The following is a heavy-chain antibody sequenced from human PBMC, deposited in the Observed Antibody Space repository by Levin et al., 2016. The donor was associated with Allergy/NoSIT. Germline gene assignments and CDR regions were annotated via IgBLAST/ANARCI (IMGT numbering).Heavy chain of an antibody. CDR2: IYPGDSDT. D-gene: IGHD2-15*01. CDR3: ARHGIDCSGGSCYSPGRLWSPYYYYGMDV. Sequence: VRQMPGKGLEWMGIIYPGDSDTRYSPSFQGQVTISADKSISTAYLQWSSLKASDTAMYYCARHGIDCSGGSCYSPGRLWSPYYYYGMDVWGQGTTVTVSS. J-gene: IGHJ6*02. V-gene: IGHV5-51*01.